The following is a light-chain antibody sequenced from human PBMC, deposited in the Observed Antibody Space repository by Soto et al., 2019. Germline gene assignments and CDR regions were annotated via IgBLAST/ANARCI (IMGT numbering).Light chain of an antibody. Sequence: HSALTQPASVSGSPGQSITISCTGTSSDVGGYNYVSWYQQHPGKAPKLMIYDVSNRPSGVSNRFSGSKSGNTASLTISGLQAEDEADYYCSSYTSSSTLETVFGGGTQLTVL. J-gene: IGLJ2*01. CDR1: SSDVGGYNY. CDR3: SSYTSSSTLETV. CDR2: DVS. V-gene: IGLV2-14*01.